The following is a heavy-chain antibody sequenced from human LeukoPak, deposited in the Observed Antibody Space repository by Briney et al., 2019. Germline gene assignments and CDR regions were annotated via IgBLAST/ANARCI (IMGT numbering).Heavy chain of an antibody. CDR3: AKDLELAVAGTFDY. CDR2: ISYDGSNK. J-gene: IGHJ4*02. CDR1: GFTFSSYG. V-gene: IGHV3-30*18. Sequence: GGSLRLSCAASGFTFSSYGMHWVRQAPGKGLEWVAVISYDGSNKYYADSVKGRFTISRDNSKNMLYLQMNSLRAEDTAVYYCAKDLELAVAGTFDYWGQGTLVTVSS. D-gene: IGHD6-19*01.